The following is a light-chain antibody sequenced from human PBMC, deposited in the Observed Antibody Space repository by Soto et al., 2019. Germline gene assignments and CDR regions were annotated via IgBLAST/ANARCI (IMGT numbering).Light chain of an antibody. J-gene: IGKJ4*01. CDR1: QSLSTTY. V-gene: IGKV3-20*01. CDR2: DAS. Sequence: EIVLTQSPGTLSLSPGERATLSCRASQSLSTTYLAWYQQKPGQAPRLLIYDASNRAPDIPDRFSGSGSGPDFTLTISRLEPEDFAVYHCQMYGSSSVFGGGTKVEIK. CDR3: QMYGSSSV.